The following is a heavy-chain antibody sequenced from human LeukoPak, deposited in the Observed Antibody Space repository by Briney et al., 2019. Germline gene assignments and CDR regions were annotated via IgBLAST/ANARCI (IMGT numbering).Heavy chain of an antibody. CDR2: IYYSGST. D-gene: IGHD5-18*01. Sequence: SGTLSLTCTVSGGSISSYYWSWIRQPPGKGLEWIGYIYYSGSTNYNPSLKSRVTISVDTSKNQFSLKLSSVTAADTAVYYCARNVDTAMVTGFDPWGQGTLVTVSS. J-gene: IGHJ5*02. V-gene: IGHV4-59*01. CDR3: ARNVDTAMVTGFDP. CDR1: GGSISSYY.